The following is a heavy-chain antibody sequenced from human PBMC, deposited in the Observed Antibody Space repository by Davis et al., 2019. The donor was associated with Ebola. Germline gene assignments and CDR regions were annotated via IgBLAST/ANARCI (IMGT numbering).Heavy chain of an antibody. Sequence: GESLKISCAASGFTFSGSAMHWVRQASGKGLEWVANIKQDGSEKYYVDSVKGRFTISRDNAKNSLYLQMNSLRAEDTAVYYCARDGWFGDPTIGYFDYWGQGTLVTVSS. J-gene: IGHJ4*02. CDR1: GFTFSGSA. CDR3: ARDGWFGDPTIGYFDY. CDR2: IKQDGSEK. V-gene: IGHV3-7*01. D-gene: IGHD3-10*01.